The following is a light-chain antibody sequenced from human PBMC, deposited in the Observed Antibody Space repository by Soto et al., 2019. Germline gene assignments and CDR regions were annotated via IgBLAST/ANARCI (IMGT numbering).Light chain of an antibody. J-gene: IGKJ1*01. Sequence: IMITQSPATLSVSPGERATLSCRADQSVSRNLAWYQQRPGQAPRLFIYGASTRATGIPARFSGSGSGTEFTLTISSLQSEDFAVYYCQQYNNWPRTFGQGTKVEIK. CDR3: QQYNNWPRT. CDR1: QSVSRN. V-gene: IGKV3-15*01. CDR2: GAS.